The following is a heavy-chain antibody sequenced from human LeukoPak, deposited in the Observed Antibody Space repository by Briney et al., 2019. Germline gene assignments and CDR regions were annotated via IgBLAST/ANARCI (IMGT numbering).Heavy chain of an antibody. V-gene: IGHV3-74*01. CDR3: ARGSTIAAAALDY. CDR2: INSGGSSA. J-gene: IGHJ4*02. D-gene: IGHD6-13*01. Sequence: GGSLRLSCAASGFTFSTYWMHWVRQVPGKALVWVSHINSGGSSARYADPVKGRFTISRDNAKNTVYLQMNSLRGEDTAVYYCARGSTIAAAALDYWGQSTLVTVSS. CDR1: GFTFSTYW.